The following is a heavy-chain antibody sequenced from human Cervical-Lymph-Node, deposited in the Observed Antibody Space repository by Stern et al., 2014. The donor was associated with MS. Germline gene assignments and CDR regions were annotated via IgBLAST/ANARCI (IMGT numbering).Heavy chain of an antibody. D-gene: IGHD2/OR15-2a*01. Sequence: MQLVESGGGVVQPGRSLRLSCVASGFTFTRYGMHWVRPAPGKGLEWVAVIWYDGSYKFYADSVKGRFTISRDDSENTLYLQMNSLRAEDTAVYYCASSIVAAEYFQHWGQGTLVTVSS. CDR3: ASSIVAAEYFQH. V-gene: IGHV3-33*01. J-gene: IGHJ1*01. CDR2: IWYDGSYK. CDR1: GFTFTRYG.